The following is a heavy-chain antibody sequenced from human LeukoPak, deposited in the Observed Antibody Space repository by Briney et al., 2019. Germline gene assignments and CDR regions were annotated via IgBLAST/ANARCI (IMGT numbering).Heavy chain of an antibody. Sequence: PSETLSLTCTVSGGSINNYYWSWIRQPPGKGQEWIGSIYSSGSTNYSPSLKSRVIISVDTSKSQFSLKLSSLTAADTAMYYCARHGANGHSYGAYLDYWGQGTLVTVSS. CDR2: IYSSGST. D-gene: IGHD5-18*01. CDR3: ARHGANGHSYGAYLDY. V-gene: IGHV4-59*08. CDR1: GGSINNYY. J-gene: IGHJ4*02.